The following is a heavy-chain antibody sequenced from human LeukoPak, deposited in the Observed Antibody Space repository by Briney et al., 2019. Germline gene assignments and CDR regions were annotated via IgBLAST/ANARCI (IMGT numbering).Heavy chain of an antibody. CDR1: GVSFSGYY. Sequence: PSETLSLTCAVYGVSFSGYYWSWVRQPQGKGVEWVGEISNSGSTNYNASPKSRVPISVDMYKNQFSLRLSSVTAADTAVYYCARHPPYDSSVYHPLDAFDIWGQGTMVTVSS. D-gene: IGHD3-22*01. V-gene: IGHV4-34*01. J-gene: IGHJ3*02. CDR2: ISNSGST. CDR3: ARHPPYDSSVYHPLDAFDI.